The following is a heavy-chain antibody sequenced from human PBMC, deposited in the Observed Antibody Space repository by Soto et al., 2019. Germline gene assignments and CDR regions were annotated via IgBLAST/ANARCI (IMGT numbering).Heavy chain of an antibody. CDR3: TRVAGKKLYYYGMDV. CDR2: INHSGST. CDR1: GGSFSGYY. J-gene: IGHJ6*02. D-gene: IGHD6-19*01. Sequence: SETLSLTCAVYGGSFSGYYWSWIRQPPGKGLEWIGEINHSGSTNYNPSLKSRVTISVDTSKNQFSLKLSSVTAADTAVYYCTRVAGKKLYYYGMDVWGQGTTVTVSS. V-gene: IGHV4-34*01.